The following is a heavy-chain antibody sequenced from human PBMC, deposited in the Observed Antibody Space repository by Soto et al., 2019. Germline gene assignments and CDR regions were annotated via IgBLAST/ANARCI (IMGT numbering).Heavy chain of an antibody. CDR1: GGSFSGYY. CDR3: ARATLKTMVRGVMPFLRRLNWFDP. Sequence: TSETLSLTCAVYGGSFSGYYWSWIRQPPGKGLEWIGEFNHSGCTNYNPSLKSRVTISVDTSKNQFSLKLSFVTAADTAVYYCARATLKTMVRGVMPFLRRLNWFDPWGQGTLVTVSS. J-gene: IGHJ5*02. CDR2: FNHSGCT. D-gene: IGHD3-10*01. V-gene: IGHV4-34*01.